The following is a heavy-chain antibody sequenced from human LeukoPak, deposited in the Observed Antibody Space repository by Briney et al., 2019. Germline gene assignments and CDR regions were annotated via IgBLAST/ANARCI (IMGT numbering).Heavy chain of an antibody. CDR2: ITFDGGST. D-gene: IGHD3-10*01. Sequence: PGGSLRLSCSASGFTFSSYAIHWVRQAPGKGLEYVSTITFDGGSTYCADSVKGRFTISRDNSKNTVYLQVNSLRPEDTAVYYCVKDQSGSGSWWGQGTLVTVSS. J-gene: IGHJ4*02. CDR1: GFTFSSYA. CDR3: VKDQSGSGSW. V-gene: IGHV3-64D*06.